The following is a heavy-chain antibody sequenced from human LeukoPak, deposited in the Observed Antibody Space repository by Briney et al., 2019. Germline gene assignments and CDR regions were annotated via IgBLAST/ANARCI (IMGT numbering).Heavy chain of an antibody. CDR2: SNAGNGNT. D-gene: IGHD3-22*01. Sequence: ALVKVSCKASGYTFTSYAMHWVRQAPGQRLEWMGWSNAGNGNTKYSQEFQGRVTITRDTSASTAYMELSSLRSEDTAVYYCAIRAHVVSTGAFDIWGQGTMVTVSS. J-gene: IGHJ3*02. CDR1: GYTFTSYA. V-gene: IGHV1-3*02. CDR3: AIRAHVVSTGAFDI.